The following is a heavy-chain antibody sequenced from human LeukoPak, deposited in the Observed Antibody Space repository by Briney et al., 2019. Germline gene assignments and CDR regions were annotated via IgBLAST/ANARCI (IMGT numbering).Heavy chain of an antibody. CDR3: ASSRYDSSGYYGIVAY. CDR2: ITRSSNYI. J-gene: IGHJ4*02. CDR1: GFTFSSYS. D-gene: IGHD3-22*01. V-gene: IGHV3-21*01. Sequence: NTGGSLRLSCVASGFTFSSYSMNWVRQAPGKGLEWVSSITRSSNYIYYADSVKGRFTISRDNAKNSLYLQMNSLRAEDTAVYYCASSRYDSSGYYGIVAYWGQGTLVTVSS.